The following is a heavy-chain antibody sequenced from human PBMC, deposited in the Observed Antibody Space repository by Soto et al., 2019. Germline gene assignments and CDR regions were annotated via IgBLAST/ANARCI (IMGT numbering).Heavy chain of an antibody. J-gene: IGHJ4*02. V-gene: IGHV3-53*04. Sequence: PGGSLRLSCAASGFTVSSNYMSWVRQAPGKGLEWVSVIYSGGSTYYADSVKGRFTISRHNSKNTLYLQMNSLRAEDTAVYYCARDSEVGRFGELLLPVYFDYWGQGTLVTVSS. D-gene: IGHD3-10*01. CDR3: ARDSEVGRFGELLLPVYFDY. CDR2: IYSGGST. CDR1: GFTVSSNY.